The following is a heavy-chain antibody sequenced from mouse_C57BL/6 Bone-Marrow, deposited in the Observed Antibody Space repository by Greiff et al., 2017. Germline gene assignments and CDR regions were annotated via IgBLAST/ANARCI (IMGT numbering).Heavy chain of an antibody. V-gene: IGHV5-6*02. J-gene: IGHJ3*01. D-gene: IGHD3-2*02. CDR1: GFTFSSYG. Sequence: DVTLMESGGDLVKPGGSLKLSCAASGFTFSSYGMSWVRQTPDKRLEWVATISSGSSYTYYTDSVKGRFTITGDNAKNTLYLQMSSLKSEDTAMYYCARRGQLMFPLAYWGQGTLVTVSA. CDR3: ARRGQLMFPLAY. CDR2: ISSGSSYT.